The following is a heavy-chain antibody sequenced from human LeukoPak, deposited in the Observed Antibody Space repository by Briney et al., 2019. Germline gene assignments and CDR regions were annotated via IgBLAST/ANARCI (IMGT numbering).Heavy chain of an antibody. Sequence: GASVKVSCKGSGYNFDRYGVNWVRQAPGQGLEWVGWISTYNGNTFYAQKFEGRVSMTTDTSTNTVYMDLRSLRSDDTAVYYCARQYFDWLLGPYYFDYWGQGTLVTVS. D-gene: IGHD3-9*01. CDR2: ISTYNGNT. V-gene: IGHV1-18*04. J-gene: IGHJ4*02. CDR1: GYNFDRYG. CDR3: ARQYFDWLLGPYYFDY.